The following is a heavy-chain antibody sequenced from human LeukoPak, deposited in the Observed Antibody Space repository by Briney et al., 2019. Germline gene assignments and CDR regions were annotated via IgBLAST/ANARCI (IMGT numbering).Heavy chain of an antibody. CDR3: ARTAPYGSGSFAFGY. CDR1: GFSLSTSVMC. J-gene: IGHJ4*02. CDR2: IDWDDDK. Sequence: SGPALVKPTQTLTLTCTFSGFSLSTSVMCVSWIRQPPGKALEWLALIDWDDDKYYSTSLKTRLTISKDTSKNQVVLTMTNMDPVDTASYYCARTAPYGSGSFAFGYWGQGTLVTVSS. V-gene: IGHV2-70*01. D-gene: IGHD3-10*01.